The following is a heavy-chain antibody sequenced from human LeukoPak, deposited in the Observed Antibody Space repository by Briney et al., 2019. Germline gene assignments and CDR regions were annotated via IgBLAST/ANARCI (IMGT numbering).Heavy chain of an antibody. Sequence: SETLSLTCTVSGGSISSYYWSWIRQPPGKGLEWIGYIYYSGGTNCNPSLKSRVTISVDTSKNQFSLKLSSVTAADTAVYYCARVGTYYYGSGPSGWFDPWGQGTLVTVSS. CDR3: ARVGTYYYGSGPSGWFDP. D-gene: IGHD3-10*01. V-gene: IGHV4-59*01. J-gene: IGHJ5*02. CDR2: IYYSGGT. CDR1: GGSISSYY.